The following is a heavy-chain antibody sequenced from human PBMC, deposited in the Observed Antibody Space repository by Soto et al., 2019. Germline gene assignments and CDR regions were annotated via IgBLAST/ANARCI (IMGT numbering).Heavy chain of an antibody. CDR2: ISYDGNNK. V-gene: IGHV3-30-3*01. CDR1: GYTFTSSA. Sequence: GGSLRLSCAASGYTFTSSAIHWVRQAPGKGLEWVALISYDGNNKDYADSVRGRFSISRDNSKNTVYLQMNSLRPEDTAVFFCAREKPSQWLSHFDHWGPGTQVTVSS. CDR3: AREKPSQWLSHFDH. D-gene: IGHD6-19*01. J-gene: IGHJ4*02.